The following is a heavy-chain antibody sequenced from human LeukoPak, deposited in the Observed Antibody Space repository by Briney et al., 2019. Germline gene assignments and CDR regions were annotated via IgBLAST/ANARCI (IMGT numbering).Heavy chain of an antibody. D-gene: IGHD1-26*01. J-gene: IGHJ4*02. CDR2: INTDGSST. CDR3: ARIGGELRSFNY. Sequence: GGSLRLSCAASGFTFSSYWMHWVRQAPGKGLVWVSRINTDGSSTSYADSVKGRFTISRDNAKNTLYLQMNSPRAEDTAVYYCARIGGELRSFNYWGQGTLVTVSS. CDR1: GFTFSSYW. V-gene: IGHV3-74*01.